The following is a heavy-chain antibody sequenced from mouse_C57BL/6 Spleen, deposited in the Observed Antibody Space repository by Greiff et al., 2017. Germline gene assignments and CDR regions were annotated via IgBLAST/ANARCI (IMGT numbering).Heavy chain of an antibody. V-gene: IGHV5-6*01. CDR1: GFTFSSYG. J-gene: IGHJ3*01. CDR3: ARQFYGKEFAY. Sequence: VQLQQSGGDLVKPGGSLKLSCAASGFTFSSYGMSWVRQTPDKRLEWVATISSGGSYTYYPDSVKGRFTISRDNAKNTLYLQMSSLKSEDTAMYYCARQFYGKEFAYWGQGTLVTVSA. CDR2: ISSGGSYT. D-gene: IGHD2-1*01.